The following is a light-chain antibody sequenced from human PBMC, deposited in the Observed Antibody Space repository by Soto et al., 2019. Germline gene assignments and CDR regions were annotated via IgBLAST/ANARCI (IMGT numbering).Light chain of an antibody. CDR3: QQYLSYTFT. CDR2: AAA. Sequence: AIRMTQSPSSFSASTGDRVTITCRASQGISSYLAWYQQKPGKAPKLLIYAAATLQRGVPSKFSASGAGTDFTLTISRLQSEDFATYSCQQYLSYTFTFGQGTKLEI. J-gene: IGKJ2*01. V-gene: IGKV1-8*01. CDR1: QGISSY.